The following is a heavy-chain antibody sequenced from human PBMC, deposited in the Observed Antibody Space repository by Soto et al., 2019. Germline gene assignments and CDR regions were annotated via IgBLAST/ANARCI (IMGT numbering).Heavy chain of an antibody. CDR2: VYHSGST. V-gene: IGHV4-38-2*01. Sequence: LSLTCGVSGYSISSGFYWGWIRQAPGKGLEWIGNVYHSGSTYYNPYNPSLKSRVTISVDTSKNQFSLRLRSVTAADTAVYYRARAFYGDYAPYYYGMDVWGQGTTVTVSS. J-gene: IGHJ6*02. D-gene: IGHD4-17*01. CDR3: ARAFYGDYAPYYYGMDV. CDR1: GYSISSGFY.